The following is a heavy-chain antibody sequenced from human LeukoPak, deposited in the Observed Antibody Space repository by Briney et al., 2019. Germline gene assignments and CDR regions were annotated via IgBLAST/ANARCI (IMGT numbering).Heavy chain of an antibody. Sequence: HSGGSLRLSCAASGFTFSSYEMNWVRQAPGKGLEWVSYISSSGSTIYYADSVKGRFTISRDNAKKSLNLQMNSLRPEDTALYYCAKAERTYSSGRPIDYWGQGTLVTVSS. CDR1: GFTFSSYE. J-gene: IGHJ4*02. CDR2: ISSSGSTI. V-gene: IGHV3-48*03. D-gene: IGHD6-19*01. CDR3: AKAERTYSSGRPIDY.